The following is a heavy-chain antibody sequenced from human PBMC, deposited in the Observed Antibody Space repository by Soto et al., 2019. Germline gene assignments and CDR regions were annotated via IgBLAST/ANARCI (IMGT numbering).Heavy chain of an antibody. J-gene: IGHJ5*01. Sequence: QMQLVESGGGLVKPGGSLRLSCAASGFSFSDSYMTWIRQAPGKGLEWVSSTSTRGSTIHYADSVKGRFNVSRDNARNFLYLPMSSLKVEETAVYYCARERGNWFDPWGQGTLVIVSS. V-gene: IGHV3-11*01. CDR2: TSTRGSTI. CDR3: ARERGNWFDP. CDR1: GFSFSDSY.